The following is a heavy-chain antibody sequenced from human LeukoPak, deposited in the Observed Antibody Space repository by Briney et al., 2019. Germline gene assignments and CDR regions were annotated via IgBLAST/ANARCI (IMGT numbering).Heavy chain of an antibody. D-gene: IGHD6-13*01. CDR1: GFTISSYA. CDR2: ISSTSGST. J-gene: IGHJ4*02. V-gene: IGHV3-23*01. Sequence: PGGSLRLSCAASGFTISSYAMTWVRQAPGKGLEWVSTISSTSGSTYYTDSVKGRFTISRDNSKNMLYLQMNSLRADDTAAYYCATAVTGTRNFDYWGQGTLVTVSS. CDR3: ATAVTGTRNFDY.